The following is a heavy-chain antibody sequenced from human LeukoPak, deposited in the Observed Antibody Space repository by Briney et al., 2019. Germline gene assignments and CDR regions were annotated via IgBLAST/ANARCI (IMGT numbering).Heavy chain of an antibody. V-gene: IGHV1-24*01. CDR2: FGPEDGET. CDR1: GYTLTELS. Sequence: ASVKVSCKVSGYTLTELSMHWVRQAPGKGLEWMGGFGPEDGETIYAQKFQGRVTMTEDTSTDTAYMELSSLRSEDTAVYYCATRPDSNYGYYGMDVWGQGTTVTVSS. J-gene: IGHJ6*02. D-gene: IGHD1-14*01. CDR3: ATRPDSNYGYYGMDV.